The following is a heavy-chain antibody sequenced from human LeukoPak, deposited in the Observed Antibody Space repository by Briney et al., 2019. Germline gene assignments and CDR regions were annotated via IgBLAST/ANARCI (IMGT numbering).Heavy chain of an antibody. Sequence: SDTWSLTCTVAGGSSSSYYWIWIRQPPGNGLEWIGYIYHSGSTKYNPSLKSRVSISVDPPKTHFSLKLSSVTAADTAVYYCARDGYSGNDGLWDQRTLVTASS. CDR1: GGSSSSYY. CDR2: IYHSGST. V-gene: IGHV4-59*01. CDR3: ARDGYSGNDGL. J-gene: IGHJ4*02. D-gene: IGHD5-12*01.